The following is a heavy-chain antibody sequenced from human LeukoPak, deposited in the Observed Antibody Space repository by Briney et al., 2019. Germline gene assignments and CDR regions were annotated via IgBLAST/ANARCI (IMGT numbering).Heavy chain of an antibody. D-gene: IGHD5-18*01. CDR1: GGSFSDYY. J-gene: IGHJ4*02. CDR3: ARGKGGYSYGYPPRVYYFDY. Sequence: SETLSLTCAVYGGSFSDYYWSWIRQSPGKGLEWIGEINHTGITKYNPSLKSRVTISVDTSKNQFSLKLSSVTAADTAVYYCARGKGGYSYGYPPRVYYFDYWGQGTLVTVSS. V-gene: IGHV4-34*01. CDR2: INHTGIT.